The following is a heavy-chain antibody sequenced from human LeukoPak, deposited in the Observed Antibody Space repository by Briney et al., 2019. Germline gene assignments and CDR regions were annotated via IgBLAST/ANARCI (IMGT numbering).Heavy chain of an antibody. Sequence: GGSLRLSCAASGFSFSNCSMNWVRQAPGKGLEWVSSISSSSTYIYYADSLEGRLTIPRDNVRNSLYLQMNSLRAEDTAVYYCAGDYEGNLAFDIWGQGTMVTVSS. J-gene: IGHJ3*02. CDR2: ISSSSTYI. V-gene: IGHV3-21*01. CDR1: GFSFSNCS. D-gene: IGHD4-23*01. CDR3: AGDYEGNLAFDI.